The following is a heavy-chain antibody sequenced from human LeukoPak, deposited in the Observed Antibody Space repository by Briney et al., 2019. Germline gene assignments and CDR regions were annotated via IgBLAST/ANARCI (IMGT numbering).Heavy chain of an antibody. CDR2: IWSDGSNK. J-gene: IGHJ4*02. Sequence: GGSLRLSCAASGFTFSHYGMHWVRQAPGRGLEWVAVIWSDGSNKFYADSVKGRFTISRDNSKNTLYLQMNSLRAEDTAVYYCARDLLDYYDSSGYYSAPGIWGQGTLVTVSS. CDR3: ARDLLDYYDSSGYYSAPGI. CDR1: GFTFSHYG. D-gene: IGHD3-22*01. V-gene: IGHV3-30*19.